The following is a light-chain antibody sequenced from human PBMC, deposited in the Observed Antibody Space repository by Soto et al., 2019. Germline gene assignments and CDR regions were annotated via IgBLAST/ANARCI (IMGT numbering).Light chain of an antibody. CDR3: QSYDSTLSGSNWV. CDR1: SSNIGAGYY. J-gene: IGLJ3*02. V-gene: IGLV1-40*01. CDR2: GNG. Sequence: QSVLTQPPSVSGAPGQRITISCTGTSSNIGAGYYVHWYQQLPRTAPRLLIYGNGNRPSGVPGRFSASKSGTSVSLTITGLQAEDEDEYYCQSYDSTLSGSNWVFGGGTKVTVL.